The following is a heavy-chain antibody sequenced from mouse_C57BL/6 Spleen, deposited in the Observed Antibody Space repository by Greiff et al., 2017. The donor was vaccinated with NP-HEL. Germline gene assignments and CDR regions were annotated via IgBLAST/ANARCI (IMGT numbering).Heavy chain of an antibody. CDR3: ARKDGDGYYD. D-gene: IGHD2-3*01. J-gene: IGHJ2*01. CDR1: GYAFSSYW. Sequence: QVHVKQSGAELVKPGASVKISCKASGYAFSSYWMNWVQQRPGKGLEWIGQIYPGDGDTNYNGKFKGKATLTADKSSSTAYMQLSSLASEDSAVYFCARKDGDGYYDWGQGTTLTVSA. V-gene: IGHV1-80*01. CDR2: IYPGDGDT.